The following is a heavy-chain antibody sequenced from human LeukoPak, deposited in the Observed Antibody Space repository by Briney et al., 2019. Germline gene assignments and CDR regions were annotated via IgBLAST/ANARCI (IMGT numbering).Heavy chain of an antibody. CDR1: GGSISSYY. CDR2: IYYSGST. J-gene: IGHJ4*02. D-gene: IGHD3-3*01. Sequence: SETLSLTCTVSGGSISSYYWSWIRQPPGKGLEWIGYIYYSGSTNYNPSLKSRVTISVDTSKNQFSLKLSSVTAADTAVYYCARRSGSGYYWEGELPTPYYFDYWGQGTLVTVSS. V-gene: IGHV4-59*01. CDR3: ARRSGSGYYWEGELPTPYYFDY.